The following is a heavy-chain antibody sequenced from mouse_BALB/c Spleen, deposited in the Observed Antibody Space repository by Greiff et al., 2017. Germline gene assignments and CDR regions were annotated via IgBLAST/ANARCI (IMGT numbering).Heavy chain of an antibody. CDR3: ARGPTMITTYFDV. Sequence: EVKVVESGGGLVQPGGSRKLSCAASGFTFSSFGMHWVRQAPEKGLEWVAYISSGSSTIYYADTVKGRFTISRDNPKNTLFLQMTSLRSEDTAMYYCARGPTMITTYFDVWGAGTTVTVSS. V-gene: IGHV5-17*02. CDR2: ISSGSSTI. J-gene: IGHJ1*01. CDR1: GFTFSSFG. D-gene: IGHD2-4*01.